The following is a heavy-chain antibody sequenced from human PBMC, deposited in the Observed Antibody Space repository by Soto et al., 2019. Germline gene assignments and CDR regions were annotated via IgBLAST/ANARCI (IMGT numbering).Heavy chain of an antibody. CDR2: ISGSGGST. J-gene: IGHJ6*02. Sequence: PGGSLRLSCAASGFTFSGYAMIWVRQAPGKGLEWVSAISGSGGSTYYADSVKGRFTISRDNSKNTLYLQMNSLRAEDTAVYYCAKYIVVVPAAAYYYYYYGMDVWGQGTTVTVSS. D-gene: IGHD2-2*01. V-gene: IGHV3-23*01. CDR3: AKYIVVVPAAAYYYYYYGMDV. CDR1: GFTFSGYA.